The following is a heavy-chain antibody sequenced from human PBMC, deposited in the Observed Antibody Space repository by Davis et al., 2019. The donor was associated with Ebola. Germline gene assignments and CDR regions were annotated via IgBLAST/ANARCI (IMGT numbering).Heavy chain of an antibody. D-gene: IGHD4-17*01. Sequence: ASVKVSCKASGYTFTSYGISWVRQAPGQGLEWMGWISAYNGNTNYAQKFQGRVTMTTDTPTSTGYMELRSLRSDDTAVYYCAREGHYGDLDYWGQGTLVTVSS. J-gene: IGHJ4*02. V-gene: IGHV1-18*01. CDR2: ISAYNGNT. CDR3: AREGHYGDLDY. CDR1: GYTFTSYG.